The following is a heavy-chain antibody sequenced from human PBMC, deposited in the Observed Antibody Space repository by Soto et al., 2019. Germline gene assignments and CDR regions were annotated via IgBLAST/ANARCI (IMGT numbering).Heavy chain of an antibody. J-gene: IGHJ6*02. V-gene: IGHV4-30-4*01. CDR2: IYYSGST. CDR1: GGSISSGEYY. CDR3: ARVRGIVVVPAAIGYYFYGMYV. D-gene: IGHD2-2*02. Sequence: SETLSLTCTVSGGSISSGEYYWSWIRQPPEKDLEWFGYIYYSGSTYYNPSLKSRVTISVDTSKNQFSLKLRSETASDTAAYYCARVRGIVVVPAAIGYYFYGMYVWGQETTVTVSS.